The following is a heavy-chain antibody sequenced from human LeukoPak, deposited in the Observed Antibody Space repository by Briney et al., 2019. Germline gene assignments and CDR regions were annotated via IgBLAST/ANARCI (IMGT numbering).Heavy chain of an antibody. J-gene: IGHJ4*02. CDR1: EFTFSSYS. Sequence: GGSLRLSCVASEFTFSSYSMTWVRQGPERGLEWVSAISSSGASTYYADSVKGRFTISRDNSKNTLYLQMNSLTAEDTAVYYCSKNPNRSGWYQDNWGQGALVTVSS. D-gene: IGHD6-19*01. CDR3: SKNPNRSGWYQDN. CDR2: ISSSGAST. V-gene: IGHV3-23*01.